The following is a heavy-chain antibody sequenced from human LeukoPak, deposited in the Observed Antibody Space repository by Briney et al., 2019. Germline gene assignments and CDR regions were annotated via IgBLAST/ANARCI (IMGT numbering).Heavy chain of an antibody. CDR3: AREYSSGPLGY. Sequence: SGTLSLTCAVSGGSISISNWWSWVRQPPGKGLDWIGEIYHSGSTNYNPSLESRVTISVDKSKNQFSLKLSSVTATDTAVYYCAREYSSGPLGYWGQGTLVTVSS. J-gene: IGHJ4*02. V-gene: IGHV4-4*02. CDR2: IYHSGST. CDR1: GGSISISNW. D-gene: IGHD6-19*01.